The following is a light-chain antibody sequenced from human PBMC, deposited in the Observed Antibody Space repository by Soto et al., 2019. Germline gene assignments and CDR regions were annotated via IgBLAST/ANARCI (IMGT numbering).Light chain of an antibody. V-gene: IGKV3-20*01. CDR2: GAS. CDR1: QSVSSSY. J-gene: IGKJ4*01. Sequence: EIVLTQSPGTLSLSPGERATLSCRASQSVSSSYLAWYQQKPGQAPRLLIYGASSRATGIPDRFSGSGSGTNFTLTIRRLETEDFAVYYCQQYGSAPPALTFGGGTKVEIK. CDR3: QQYGSAPPALT.